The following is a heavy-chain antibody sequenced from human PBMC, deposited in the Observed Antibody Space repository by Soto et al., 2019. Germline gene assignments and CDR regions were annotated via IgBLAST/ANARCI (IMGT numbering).Heavy chain of an antibody. CDR1: GYTFTSYD. Sequence: QVQLVQSGAEVKKPGASVKVSCKASGYTFTSYDINWVRQATGQGLEWMGWMNPNSGNTGYAQKFQGRVTMTRNSSISTAYMELSSLRSEDTAVYYCARGGSSTSCYPICPVSWRFLATDNWFDPWGQGSLVTVSS. CDR2: MNPNSGNT. J-gene: IGHJ5*02. V-gene: IGHV1-8*01. CDR3: ARGGSSTSCYPICPVSWRFLATDNWFDP. D-gene: IGHD2-2*01.